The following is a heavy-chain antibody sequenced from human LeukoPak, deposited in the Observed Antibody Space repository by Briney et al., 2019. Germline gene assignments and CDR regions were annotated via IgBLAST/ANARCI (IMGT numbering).Heavy chain of an antibody. CDR2: ISGSGGST. J-gene: IGHJ4*02. Sequence: GGSLRLSCAASGFTFSNYAMSWVRQAPGKGLEWVSGISGSGGSTYYADSVKGRFTISRDNSKNTLYLQMNSLRAEDTAVYYCAKDGGSGSYPRIYWGQGTLVTVSS. D-gene: IGHD3-10*01. CDR1: GFTFSNYA. CDR3: AKDGGSGSYPRIY. V-gene: IGHV3-23*01.